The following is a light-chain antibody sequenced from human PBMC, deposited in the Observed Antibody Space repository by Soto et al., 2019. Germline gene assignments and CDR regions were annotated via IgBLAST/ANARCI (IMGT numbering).Light chain of an antibody. CDR3: QQRYNWPVT. Sequence: DIVLTQSPATLSLSPGERATLACRASQTIYTYLDWYQQKPGQAPRLLIHDASFRATGIAARFSGSGSGTDFTLTISSLEPDDFAVYYCQQRYNWPVTFGGVTKVEIK. J-gene: IGKJ4*01. V-gene: IGKV3-11*01. CDR2: DAS. CDR1: QTIYTY.